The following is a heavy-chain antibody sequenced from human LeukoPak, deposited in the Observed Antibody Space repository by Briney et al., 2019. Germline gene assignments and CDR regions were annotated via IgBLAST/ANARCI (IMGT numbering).Heavy chain of an antibody. D-gene: IGHD4-23*01. CDR2: IKQDESEK. CDR3: ARYDYGGNYDY. V-gene: IGHV3-7*04. Sequence: GGSLRLSCVASGLTFSPYSMNWVRQAPGKGLEWVANIKQDESEKYYGDSVKGRFTISRDNAKNSLYLQMNSLRAEDTAVYYCARYDYGGNYDYWGQGTLVTVSS. CDR1: GLTFSPYS. J-gene: IGHJ4*02.